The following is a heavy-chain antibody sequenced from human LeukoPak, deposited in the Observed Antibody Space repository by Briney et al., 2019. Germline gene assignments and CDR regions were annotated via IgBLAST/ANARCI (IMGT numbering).Heavy chain of an antibody. Sequence: PSETLSLTCAVCGGSFSGYYWSWIRQPPGKGLEWIGEINHSGSTNYNPSLKSQVTISVDTSKNQFSLKLSSVTAADTAVYYCARGRTVTTALGYYYYYMDVWGKGTTVTVS. J-gene: IGHJ6*03. CDR1: GGSFSGYY. CDR2: INHSGST. D-gene: IGHD4-11*01. V-gene: IGHV4-34*01. CDR3: ARGRTVTTALGYYYYYMDV.